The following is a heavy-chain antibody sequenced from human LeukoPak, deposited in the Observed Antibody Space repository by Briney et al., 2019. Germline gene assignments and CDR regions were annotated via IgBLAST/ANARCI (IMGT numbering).Heavy chain of an antibody. V-gene: IGHV3-30*01. Sequence: GGSLRLSCAASGFTFSSYAMHGVHQAPGKGLEWVAVISYDGSNKYYADSVKGRFTISRDNSKNTLYLQMNSLRAEDTAVYYCARDRSGYEYWGQGTLVTVSS. CDR3: ARDRSGYEY. CDR2: ISYDGSNK. CDR1: GFTFSSYA. D-gene: IGHD5-12*01. J-gene: IGHJ4*02.